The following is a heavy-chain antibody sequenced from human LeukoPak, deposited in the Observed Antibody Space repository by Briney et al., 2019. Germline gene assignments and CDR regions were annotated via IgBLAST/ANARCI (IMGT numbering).Heavy chain of an antibody. CDR2: IRDSGEA. V-gene: IGHV3-66*03. CDR1: GFRFSNYY. D-gene: IGHD3/OR15-3a*01. Sequence: GGSLSLSCAVSGFRFSNYYMSWVRQAPGKGLEWVGLIRDSGEAFYADFARGRFAISRDESENTLYLQMNSLRVEDTAVYFCARDRAANQDWVEFDPWGQGTPVIVSS. J-gene: IGHJ5*02. CDR3: ARDRAANQDWVEFDP.